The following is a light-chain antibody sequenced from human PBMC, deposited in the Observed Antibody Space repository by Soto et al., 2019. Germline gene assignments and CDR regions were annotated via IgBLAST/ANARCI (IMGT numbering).Light chain of an antibody. Sequence: EIVLTQSPGTLSLSPGERATLSCRASQSVSSTYLAWYQQKPGQAPRLLIYGASSRATGLPDRFSGSGSGTDFTLTISRLEPEDFAVYYCQQYGSSPPYTFGQGTKLEI. CDR1: QSVSSTY. CDR2: GAS. J-gene: IGKJ2*01. CDR3: QQYGSSPPYT. V-gene: IGKV3-20*01.